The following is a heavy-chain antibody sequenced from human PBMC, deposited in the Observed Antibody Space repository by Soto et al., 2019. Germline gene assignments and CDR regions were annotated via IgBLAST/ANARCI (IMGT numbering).Heavy chain of an antibody. CDR2: IYHSGST. V-gene: IGHV4-4*02. Sequence: KPSETLSLTCAVSGGSISSSNWWSWVRQPPGKGLEWIGEIYHSGSTNYNPSLKSRVTISVDKSKNQFSLKLSSVTAADTAVYYCASLYYYDSSGYYGVPDYWGQGTMVTVSS. J-gene: IGHJ4*02. CDR1: GGSISSSNW. D-gene: IGHD3-22*01. CDR3: ASLYYYDSSGYYGVPDY.